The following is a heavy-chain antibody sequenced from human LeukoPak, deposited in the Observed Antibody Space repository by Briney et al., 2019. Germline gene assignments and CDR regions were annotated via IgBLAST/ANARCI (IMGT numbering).Heavy chain of an antibody. Sequence: SETLSLTCSASGHSISSGYYWGWIRQPPGKGLEWIGSIFHSGSTYYNPSLKSRVTISVDTSKNQFSLKLRSVTAADTAVYYCARDLPVADARIRGVTRGADYWGQGTLVTVSS. D-gene: IGHD3-10*01. CDR1: GHSISSGYY. V-gene: IGHV4-38-2*02. CDR3: ARDLPVADARIRGVTRGADY. J-gene: IGHJ4*02. CDR2: IFHSGST.